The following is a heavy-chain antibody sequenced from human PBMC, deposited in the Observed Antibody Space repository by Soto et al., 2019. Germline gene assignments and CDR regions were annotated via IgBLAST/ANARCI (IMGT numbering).Heavy chain of an antibody. CDR3: TTPSSGDDAADAINI. CDR1: GFPFRNTW. D-gene: IGHD5-12*01. CDR2: IKSETAGGTT. Sequence: GGSLRLSCAASGFPFRNTWMNWVRQAPGKGLEWVGRIKSETAGGTTDYASPVKGRFTISRDDSKKTLYLQMKSLKTEDTTMYSCTTPSSGDDAADAINIWGQGNRVTVSS. V-gene: IGHV3-15*01. J-gene: IGHJ3*02.